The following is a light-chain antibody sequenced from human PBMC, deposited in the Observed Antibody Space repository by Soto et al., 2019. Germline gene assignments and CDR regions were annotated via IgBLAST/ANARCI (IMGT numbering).Light chain of an antibody. V-gene: IGLV2-18*02. CDR1: SSDIGYYDR. CDR3: SSYTDSSTVI. J-gene: IGLJ2*01. Sequence: QSALTQPPSVSGSPGQSVTLSCTGTSSDIGYYDRVSWYQQPPGTAPKLMIYEVRYRPSGVPARFSGSKSGNTASLTISGLRAEDEADYYCSSYTDSSTVIFGGGTKLTVL. CDR2: EVR.